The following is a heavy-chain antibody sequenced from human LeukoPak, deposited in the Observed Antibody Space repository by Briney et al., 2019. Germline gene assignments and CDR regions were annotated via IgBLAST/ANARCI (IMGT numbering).Heavy chain of an antibody. CDR1: GGTFSSYA. D-gene: IGHD6-6*01. CDR2: IIPIFGTA. Sequence: ASVKVSCKASGGTFSSYAISWVRQAPGQGLEGVGRIIPIFGTAHYAQTFQGRVTITTDESTSTAYMELSRLRSEDTAVYYCARAVAARPSDAFDIWGEGTTVTVSS. V-gene: IGHV1-69*05. CDR3: ARAVAARPSDAFDI. J-gene: IGHJ3*02.